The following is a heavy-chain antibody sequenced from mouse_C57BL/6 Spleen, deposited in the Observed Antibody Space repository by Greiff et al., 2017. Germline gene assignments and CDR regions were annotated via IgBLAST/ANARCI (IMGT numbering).Heavy chain of an antibody. CDR2: ISSGGDYI. CDR3: TRGDYDFSWFAY. J-gene: IGHJ3*01. CDR1: GFTFSSYA. D-gene: IGHD2-4*01. Sequence: EVKLMESGEGLVKPGGSLKLSCAASGFTFSSYAMSWVRQTPEKRLAWVAYISSGGDYIYYADTVKGRFTISRDNARNTLYLQMSSLKSEDTAMYYCTRGDYDFSWFAYWGQGTLVTVSA. V-gene: IGHV5-9-1*02.